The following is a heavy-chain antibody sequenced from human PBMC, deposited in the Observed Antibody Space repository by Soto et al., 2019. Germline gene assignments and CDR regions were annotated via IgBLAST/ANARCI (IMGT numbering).Heavy chain of an antibody. CDR2: IYNSGST. D-gene: IGHD6-25*01. CDR3: ARPHGGSSGWDNWFDP. CDR1: GGSIGGYY. J-gene: IGHJ5*02. V-gene: IGHV4-59*01. Sequence: PSETLSLTCTVSGGSIGGYYWSWLRQPPGKGLEWIGYIYNSGSTNYNPSLKSRVTISVDTSKNQFSLKLSSVTAADTAVYYCARPHGGSSGWDNWFDPWGQGTLVTVSS.